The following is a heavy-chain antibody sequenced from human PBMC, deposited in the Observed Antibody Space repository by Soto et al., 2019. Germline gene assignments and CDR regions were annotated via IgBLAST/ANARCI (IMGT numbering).Heavy chain of an antibody. V-gene: IGHV3-21*01. CDR3: ARVMCYNWNPLDY. CDR1: GFTFSSYS. J-gene: IGHJ4*02. D-gene: IGHD1-20*01. CDR2: ISSSSSYI. Sequence: EVQLVESGGGLVKPGGSLRLSCAASGFTFSSYSMNWVRQAPGKGLEWVSSISSSSSYIYYADSVKGRFTISRDNAKNSLYLQMNSLRAEDTAVYYCARVMCYNWNPLDYWGQGTLVTVSS.